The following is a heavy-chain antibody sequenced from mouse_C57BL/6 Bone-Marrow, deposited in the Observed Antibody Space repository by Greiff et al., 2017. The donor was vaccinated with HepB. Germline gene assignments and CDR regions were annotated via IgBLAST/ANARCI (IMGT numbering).Heavy chain of an antibody. CDR2: IYPGSGNT. CDR3: ARSGDLPFDY. D-gene: IGHD5-1*01. CDR1: GYTFTDYY. J-gene: IGHJ2*01. V-gene: IGHV1-76*01. Sequence: QVQLKESGAELVRPGASVKLSCKASGYTFTDYYINWVKQRPGQGLEWIARIYPGSGNTYYNEKFKGKATLTAEKSSSTAYMQLSSLTSEDSAVYFCARSGDLPFDYWGQGTTLTVSS.